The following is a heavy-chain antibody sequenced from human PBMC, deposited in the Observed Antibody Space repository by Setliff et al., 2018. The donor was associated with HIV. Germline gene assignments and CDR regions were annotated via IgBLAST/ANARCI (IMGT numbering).Heavy chain of an antibody. CDR1: GYVFTTYY. CDR2: INPSGGAT. CDR3: ARGGRLDGTSGFYHPLQF. Sequence: GASVQVSCKASGYVFTTYYIHWVRQTLGQGLEWMGIINPSGGATTSARKLQGRVTMTKDESTTTVHMELSSLKSEDTAVYYCARGGRLDGTSGFYHPLQFWGQGTLVTVSS. V-gene: IGHV1-46*04. D-gene: IGHD3-22*01. J-gene: IGHJ4*02.